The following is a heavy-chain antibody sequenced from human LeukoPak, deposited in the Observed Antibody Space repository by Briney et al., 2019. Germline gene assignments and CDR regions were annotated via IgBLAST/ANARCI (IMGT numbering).Heavy chain of an antibody. D-gene: IGHD5-12*01. CDR1: GGSISSYY. Sequence: SGTLSLTCTVSGGSISSYYWSWIRQPPGKGLEWIGYIYYSGSTNYNPSLKSRVTISVDTSKNQFSLKLSSVTAADTAVYYCARLWSGYDIDSDYWGQGTLVTVSS. CDR2: IYYSGST. CDR3: ARLWSGYDIDSDY. V-gene: IGHV4-59*08. J-gene: IGHJ4*02.